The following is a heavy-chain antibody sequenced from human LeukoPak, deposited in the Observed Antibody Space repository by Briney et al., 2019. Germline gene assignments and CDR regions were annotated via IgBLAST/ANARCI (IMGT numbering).Heavy chain of an antibody. Sequence: GGSLRLSCAASGFTFSSYSMNWVRQAPGKGLEWVSSISSSSSYIYYADSVKGRFTISRDNAKNSLYLQMNSLRAEDTAVYYCARELEWSYYDFWSGYGHFDYWGQGTLVTVSS. V-gene: IGHV3-21*01. CDR3: ARELEWSYYDFWSGYGHFDY. CDR1: GFTFSSYS. J-gene: IGHJ4*02. CDR2: ISSSSSYI. D-gene: IGHD3-3*01.